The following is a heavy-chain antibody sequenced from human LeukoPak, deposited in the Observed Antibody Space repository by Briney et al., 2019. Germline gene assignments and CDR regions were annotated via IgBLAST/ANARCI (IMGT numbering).Heavy chain of an antibody. CDR3: ARDSDSSGYYDAFDI. J-gene: IGHJ3*02. CDR2: IYYSGST. D-gene: IGHD3-22*01. CDR1: GGSISSSSYY. Sequence: SETLSLTCTVSGGSISSSSYYWGWIRQPPGKGLEWIGSIYYSGSTYYNPSLKSRVTISVDTSKNQFSLKLSSVTAADTAVYYCARDSDSSGYYDAFDIWGQGTMVTVSS. V-gene: IGHV4-39*07.